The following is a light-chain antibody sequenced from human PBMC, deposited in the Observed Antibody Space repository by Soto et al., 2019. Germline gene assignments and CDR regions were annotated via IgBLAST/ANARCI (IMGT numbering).Light chain of an antibody. Sequence: QSVRTQPPSVSAAPGQRVTISCAGSSSNIGNNYVSWYQQLPGTAPKLLIYENDKRPSGIPDGFSGSKSGTSATLGITGLQTGDEADYYCGTWDSSLSAGVFGTGTKVTVL. V-gene: IGLV1-51*02. J-gene: IGLJ1*01. CDR3: GTWDSSLSAGV. CDR2: END. CDR1: SSNIGNNY.